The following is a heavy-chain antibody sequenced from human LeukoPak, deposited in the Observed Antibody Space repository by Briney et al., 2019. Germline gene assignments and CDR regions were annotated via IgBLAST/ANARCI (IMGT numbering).Heavy chain of an antibody. CDR2: IYYSGST. V-gene: IGHV4-59*01. D-gene: IGHD6-19*01. Sequence: SETLSLTCTVSGGSISSYYWSWIRQPPGKGLEWIGYIYYSGSTNYNPSLKSRVTISVDTSKNQFSPKLSSVTAADTAVYYCARALQQWLVIDYWGQGTLVTVSS. CDR1: GGSISSYY. J-gene: IGHJ4*02. CDR3: ARALQQWLVIDY.